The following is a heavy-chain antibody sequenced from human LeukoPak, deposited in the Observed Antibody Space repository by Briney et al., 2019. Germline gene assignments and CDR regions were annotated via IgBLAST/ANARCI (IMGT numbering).Heavy chain of an antibody. V-gene: IGHV3-30*02. J-gene: IGHJ4*02. CDR1: GFIFSSYG. Sequence: GGSLRLSCAASGFIFSSYGIFWIRQAPGKGLEWVAFIRYDGTNTYYSDSVKGRFTISRDNSKNTVYLQMNSLTAEDTAVYYCGKDRLGSSWNMDYWGQGTMVTVSS. CDR3: GKDRLGSSWNMDY. D-gene: IGHD6-13*01. CDR2: IRYDGTNT.